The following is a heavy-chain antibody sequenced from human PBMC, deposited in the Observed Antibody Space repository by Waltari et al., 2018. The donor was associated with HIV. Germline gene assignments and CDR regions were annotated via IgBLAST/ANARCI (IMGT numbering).Heavy chain of an antibody. D-gene: IGHD5-18*01. CDR2: IYYSGST. V-gene: IGHV4-31*03. Sequence: QVQLQESGPGLVKPSQTLSLTCTVSGGSISSGGYYWSWIRQHPGKGLEWIGYIYYSGSTYYNPSLKSRVTISVDTSKNQFSLKLSSVTAADTAVYYCALCRPVDTAMVGWYFDLWGRGTLVTVSS. CDR1: GGSISSGGYY. J-gene: IGHJ2*01. CDR3: ALCRPVDTAMVGWYFDL.